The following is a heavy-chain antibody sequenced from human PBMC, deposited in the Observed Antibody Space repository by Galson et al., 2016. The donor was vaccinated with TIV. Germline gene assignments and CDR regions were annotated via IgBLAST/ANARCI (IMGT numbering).Heavy chain of an antibody. CDR2: ISFTGGST. J-gene: IGHJ6*02. D-gene: IGHD3-3*01. V-gene: IGHV3-23*01. CDR3: AKDRVKTVFVAGSFDV. Sequence: SLRLSCAASGFTFTTYAMNWVRQAPGKGLEWVSSISFTGGSTYYADSVKGRFTVSRDNSKNTVYLQMNRLRTDDTATYFCAKDRVKTVFVAGSFDVWGQGTTVTVSS. CDR1: GFTFTTYA.